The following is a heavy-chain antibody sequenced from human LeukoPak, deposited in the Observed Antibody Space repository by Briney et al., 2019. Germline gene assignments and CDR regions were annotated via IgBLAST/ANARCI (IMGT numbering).Heavy chain of an antibody. CDR1: GFTFSIYA. V-gene: IGHV3-23*01. J-gene: IGHJ4*02. CDR2: ISGSGGST. CDR3: ANWATPGTTQGN. Sequence: GGSLRLSCAASGFTFSIYAMSWVRQAPGKGLEWVSAISGSGGSTYYADSVKGRFTISRDNSKNTLYLQMNSLRAEDTAVYYCANWATPGTTQGNWGQGTLVTVSS. D-gene: IGHD2/OR15-2a*01.